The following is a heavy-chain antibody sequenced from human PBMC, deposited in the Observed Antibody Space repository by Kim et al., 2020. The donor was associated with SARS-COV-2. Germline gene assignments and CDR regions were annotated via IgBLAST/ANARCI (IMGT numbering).Heavy chain of an antibody. Sequence: ADTGKGRVTISRDNAKNSLCLQMSSRRAEETAVYYCARGSGYYYGTYCDYWGQGALVTVSS. D-gene: IGHD3-22*01. V-gene: IGHV3-48*03. J-gene: IGHJ4*02. CDR3: ARGSGYYYGTYCDY.